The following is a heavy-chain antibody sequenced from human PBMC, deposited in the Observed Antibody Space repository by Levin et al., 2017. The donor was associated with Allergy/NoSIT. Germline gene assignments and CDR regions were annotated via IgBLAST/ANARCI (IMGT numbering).Heavy chain of an antibody. Sequence: SETLSLTCTVSGGSISSGGYYWSWIRQHPGKGLEWIGYIYYSGSTYYNPSLKSRVTISVDTSKNQFSLKLSSVTAADTAVYYCARVVVVAATVYFDYWGQGTLVTVSS. CDR1: GGSISSGGYY. CDR2: IYYSGST. J-gene: IGHJ4*02. V-gene: IGHV4-31*03. CDR3: ARVVVVAATVYFDY. D-gene: IGHD2-15*01.